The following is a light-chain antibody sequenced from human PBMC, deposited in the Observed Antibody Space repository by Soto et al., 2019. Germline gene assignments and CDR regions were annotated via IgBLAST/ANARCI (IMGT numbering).Light chain of an antibody. V-gene: IGKV3-11*01. CDR1: QSVSSY. CDR3: QQRSNLPRKLT. J-gene: IGKJ4*01. Sequence: EIVLTQSPATLSLSPGERATLSCRASQSVSSYLAWYQQKPGQAPRLLIYDASNRATGIPARFSGSGSGTDFTLTISSLEPEDFAVYYCQQRSNLPRKLTFGGGTKVDIK. CDR2: DAS.